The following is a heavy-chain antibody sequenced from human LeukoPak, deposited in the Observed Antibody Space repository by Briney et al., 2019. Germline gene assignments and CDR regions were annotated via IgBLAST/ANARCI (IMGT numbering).Heavy chain of an antibody. D-gene: IGHD3-10*01. CDR1: GFTFSDYY. Sequence: GGSLRLSCAASGFTFSDYYMSWIRQAPGKGLEWVSYIIDTASPIFYADSVKGRFTISRDNAKNSLFLQMNSLRAEDTAVYYCASSMGFGELSVYYYYYMDVWGKGTTVTVSS. CDR3: ASSMGFGELSVYYYYYMDV. V-gene: IGHV3-11*04. J-gene: IGHJ6*03. CDR2: IIDTASPI.